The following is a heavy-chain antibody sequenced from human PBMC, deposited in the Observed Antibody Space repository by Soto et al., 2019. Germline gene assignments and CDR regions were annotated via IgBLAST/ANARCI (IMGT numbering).Heavy chain of an antibody. CDR2: ISGSGGST. CDR3: AKVTYDFWSGYYYYYYYGTDV. J-gene: IGHJ6*02. CDR1: GFTFSSYA. V-gene: IGHV3-23*01. D-gene: IGHD3-3*01. Sequence: PGGSLRLSCAASGFTFSSYAMSWVRQAPGKGLEWVSAISGSGGSTYYADSVKGRFTISRDNSKNTLYLQMNSLRAEDTAVYYCAKVTYDFWSGYYYYYYYGTDVWGPGTTVTLSS.